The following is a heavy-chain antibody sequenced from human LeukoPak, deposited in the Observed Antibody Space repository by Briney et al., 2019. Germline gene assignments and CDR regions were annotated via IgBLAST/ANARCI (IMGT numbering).Heavy chain of an antibody. CDR2: IYTSGST. D-gene: IGHD6-19*01. CDR3: ARDRSSGWYKKNWFDP. V-gene: IGHV4-4*07. J-gene: IGHJ5*02. Sequence: SETLSLTCTVSGGSISSYYWIWIRQPAAKGLEWIGRIYTSGSTNYNPSLKSRVTMSVDTSKNQFSLNLSSVTAADTAVYYCARDRSSGWYKKNWFDPWGQGTLVTVSS. CDR1: GGSISSYY.